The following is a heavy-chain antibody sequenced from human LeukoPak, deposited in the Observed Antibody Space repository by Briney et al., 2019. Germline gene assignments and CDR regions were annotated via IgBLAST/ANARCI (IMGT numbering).Heavy chain of an antibody. V-gene: IGHV3-23*01. J-gene: IGHJ4*02. Sequence: GGSLRLSCAASGFTFSSCAMNWVRQAPGKGLEWVSMISDSGGRTYYADSVKGRFTISRDNSKNTLYLQMNSLRAEDTAVYYCARASVWDDVATTFDYWGQGTLVTVSS. CDR1: GFTFSSCA. CDR2: ISDSGGRT. D-gene: IGHD5-12*01. CDR3: ARASVWDDVATTFDY.